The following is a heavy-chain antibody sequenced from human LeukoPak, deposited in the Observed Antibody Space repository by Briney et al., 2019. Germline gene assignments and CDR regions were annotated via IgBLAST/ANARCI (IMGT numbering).Heavy chain of an antibody. Sequence: PGGSLRLSCTASVFPFTICAVGWVRRAPGEGLQWVSGISGSGETTYYADSVKGRFAISRDNSENTLYLQMNRLRDEDTAVYHCAKDFLGTVPDVFDIWGQGTMVTVSS. J-gene: IGHJ3*02. V-gene: IGHV3-23*01. CDR1: VFPFTICA. CDR2: ISGSGETT. CDR3: AKDFLGTVPDVFDI. D-gene: IGHD7-27*01.